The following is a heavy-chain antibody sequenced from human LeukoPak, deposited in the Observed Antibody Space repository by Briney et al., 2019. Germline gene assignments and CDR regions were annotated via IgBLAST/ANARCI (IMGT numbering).Heavy chain of an antibody. CDR3: ARHRPYSLRAFDI. CDR1: GYSFTSYW. D-gene: IGHD4-11*01. J-gene: IGHJ3*02. Sequence: GESLKISCTGSGYSFTSYWIGWVRQMPGKGLEWMGIIYPGDSDTRYSPSFQGQVTISADKSISTAYLQWSSLKASDTAMYYCARHRPYSLRAFDIWGQGTMVTVSS. CDR2: IYPGDSDT. V-gene: IGHV5-51*01.